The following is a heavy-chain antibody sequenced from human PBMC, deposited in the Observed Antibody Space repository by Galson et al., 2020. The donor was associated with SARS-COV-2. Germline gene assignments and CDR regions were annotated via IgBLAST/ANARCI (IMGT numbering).Heavy chain of an antibody. CDR2: INHSGST. J-gene: IGHJ4*02. CDR1: GGSFSGYY. Sequence: SETLSLTCAVYGGSFSGYYWSWIRQPPGKGLEWIGEINHSGSTNYNPSLKSRVTISVDTSKNQFSLKLSSVTAADTAVYYCARGMNTLGYWGQGTLVTVSS. D-gene: IGHD7-27*01. CDR3: ARGMNTLGY. V-gene: IGHV4-34*01.